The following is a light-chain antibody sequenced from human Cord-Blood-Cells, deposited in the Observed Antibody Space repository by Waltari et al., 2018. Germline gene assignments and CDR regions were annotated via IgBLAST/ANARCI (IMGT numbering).Light chain of an antibody. CDR1: QSVSSSY. J-gene: IGKJ2*01. V-gene: IGKV3-20*01. Sequence: EIVLTQSPGPLSLSPGERATLSCRASQSVSSSYLTWYQQKPGQAPRLLSYGASSRATGIPDRFGGSGSGTDFTLTVSRLEPEDFAVYYCQQYGSSPPYTFGQGTKLEIK. CDR3: QQYGSSPPYT. CDR2: GAS.